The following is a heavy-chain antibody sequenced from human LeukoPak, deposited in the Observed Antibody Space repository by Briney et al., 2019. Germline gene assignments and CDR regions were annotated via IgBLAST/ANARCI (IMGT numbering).Heavy chain of an antibody. CDR2: INHSGGT. CDR1: GDSFNDYY. V-gene: IGHV4-34*01. CDR3: ARVSDIMISFGGVISYFDN. J-gene: IGHJ4*02. D-gene: IGHD3-16*02. Sequence: SGTLSLTCTLYGDSFNDYYWSWIRQPPGKGLEWIGEINHSGGTNYSPSLWSRLTISIDTSKHQFSLQVTSVTAADTGVYFCARVSDIMISFGGVISYFDNWGQGALVTVSS.